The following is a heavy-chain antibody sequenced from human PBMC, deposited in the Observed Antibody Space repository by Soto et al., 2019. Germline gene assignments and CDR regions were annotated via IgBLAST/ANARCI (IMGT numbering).Heavy chain of an antibody. CDR3: AKVCYYDSSGNDAFDI. J-gene: IGHJ3*02. CDR2: ISGSGGST. Sequence: GGSLRLSCAASGFTFSSYAMSWVRQAPGKGLEWVSAISGSGGSTYYADSVKGRFTISRDNSKNTLYLQMNSLRAEDTAVYYCAKVCYYDSSGNDAFDIWGQGTMVTVSS. CDR1: GFTFSSYA. V-gene: IGHV3-23*01. D-gene: IGHD3-22*01.